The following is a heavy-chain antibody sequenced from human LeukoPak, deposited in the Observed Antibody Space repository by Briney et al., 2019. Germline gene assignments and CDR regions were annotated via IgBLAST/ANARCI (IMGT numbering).Heavy chain of an antibody. Sequence: EGSLRLSCAASGFTVSSFAMSWVRQAPGKGLEWVSGFSLTGDRTYYTDSVKGRFTISRDNSKNTLYLQMNSLRAEDTAVYYCAKYGNDYGDYDAFDIWGQGTMVTVSS. D-gene: IGHD4-17*01. CDR3: AKYGNDYGDYDAFDI. J-gene: IGHJ3*02. V-gene: IGHV3-23*01. CDR2: FSLTGDRT. CDR1: GFTVSSFA.